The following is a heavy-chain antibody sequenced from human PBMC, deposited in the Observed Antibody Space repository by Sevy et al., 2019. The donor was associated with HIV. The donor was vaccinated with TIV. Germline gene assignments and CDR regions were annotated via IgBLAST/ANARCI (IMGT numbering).Heavy chain of an antibody. CDR1: GFSFSGYS. Sequence: GGSLRLSCAASGFSFSGYSMNWVRQAPGKGLEWVSYISSSSSTIYYADSVKGRFTISRDNAKNSQYLQMNSLRDEDTAVYYCARHPYYDSSGYVDYWGQGTLVTVSS. CDR2: ISSSSSTI. CDR3: ARHPYYDSSGYVDY. D-gene: IGHD3-22*01. V-gene: IGHV3-48*02. J-gene: IGHJ4*02.